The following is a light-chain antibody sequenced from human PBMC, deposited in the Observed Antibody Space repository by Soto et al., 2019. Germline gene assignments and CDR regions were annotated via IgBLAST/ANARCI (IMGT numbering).Light chain of an antibody. J-gene: IGKJ1*01. Sequence: DIQMTQSPSSLSASVGERVTITCRASQSISSYLNWYQQKPGKAPKLLIYAASSLQSGVPSRFSGSGSGTDFTLTISSLQPEDFATYYCQQSYSTPTFGQGPKVEIK. CDR3: QQSYSTPT. V-gene: IGKV1-39*01. CDR1: QSISSY. CDR2: AAS.